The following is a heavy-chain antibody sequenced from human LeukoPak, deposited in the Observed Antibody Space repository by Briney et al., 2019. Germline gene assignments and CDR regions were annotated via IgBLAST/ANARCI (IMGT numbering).Heavy chain of an antibody. CDR1: GYTFSSYG. D-gene: IGHD4-17*01. CDR3: ARVLGGYGDYSPDGMDV. CDR2: ISAYNGNT. Sequence: ASVKVSCKASGYTFSSYGISWVRQAPGQGLEWMGWISAYNGNTNYAQKLQGRVTMTTDTSTSTAYMELRSLRSDDTAVYYCARVLGGYGDYSPDGMDVWGQGTTVTVSS. V-gene: IGHV1-18*01. J-gene: IGHJ6*02.